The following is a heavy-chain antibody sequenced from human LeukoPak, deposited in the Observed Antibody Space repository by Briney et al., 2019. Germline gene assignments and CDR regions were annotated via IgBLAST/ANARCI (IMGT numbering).Heavy chain of an antibody. CDR1: GDSVTSTY. D-gene: IGHD2-8*02. J-gene: IGHJ4*02. V-gene: IGHV4-59*02. CDR2: GHHSESS. CDR3: ARESAGSLHDSTAAFHY. Sequence: PSETLSLTCSVSGDSVTSTYWSWIRQPPGKGLEWIAYGHHSESSNCNPSFRSRVTIPVDTSRNQFSLRLTSVTAADTAVYYCARESAGSLHDSTAAFHYWGQGTLVTVSS.